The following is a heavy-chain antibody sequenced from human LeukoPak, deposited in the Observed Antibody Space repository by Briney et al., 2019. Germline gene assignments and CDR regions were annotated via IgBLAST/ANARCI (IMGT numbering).Heavy chain of an antibody. D-gene: IGHD5-18*01. CDR1: GYTFTSYD. V-gene: IGHV1-8*01. CDR3: AKTWIQPRSWFDP. Sequence: ASVKVSCKASGYTFTSYDINWVRQATGQGLEWMGWTNPNSGNTGYAQKFQGRVTMTRNTSISTAYMELSSLRSEDTAVYYCAKTWIQPRSWFDPWGQGTLVTVSS. J-gene: IGHJ5*02. CDR2: TNPNSGNT.